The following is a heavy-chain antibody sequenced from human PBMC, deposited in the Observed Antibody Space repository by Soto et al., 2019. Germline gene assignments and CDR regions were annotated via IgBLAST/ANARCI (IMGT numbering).Heavy chain of an antibody. CDR1: GFTFSSYG. CDR3: ARGFSGSGWGYFDY. D-gene: IGHD6-19*01. J-gene: IGHJ4*02. Sequence: QVQLVESGGGVVQPGRSLRLSCAASGFTFSSYGMHWVRQAPGKGLEWVAVIWYDGSNKYYADSVKGRFTISRDNSKNTLYLQMNSLRVEDTAVYYCARGFSGSGWGYFDYWGQGTLVTVSS. CDR2: IWYDGSNK. V-gene: IGHV3-33*01.